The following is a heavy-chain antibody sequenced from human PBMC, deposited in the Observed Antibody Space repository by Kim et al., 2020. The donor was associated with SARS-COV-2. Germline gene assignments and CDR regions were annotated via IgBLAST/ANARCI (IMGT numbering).Heavy chain of an antibody. CDR2: IVGSGGNT. Sequence: GGSLRLSCAASGFTFSSHTMYWVRQAPGKGLEWVSGIVGSGGNTYYADSVKGRFTISRDNSKNTLYLQMNSLRAEDTAIYYCAKRYGPGTPNEARAFDIWGLGTMVTVSS. CDR3: AKRYGPGTPNEARAFDI. V-gene: IGHV3-23*01. D-gene: IGHD3-10*01. CDR1: GFTFSSHT. J-gene: IGHJ3*02.